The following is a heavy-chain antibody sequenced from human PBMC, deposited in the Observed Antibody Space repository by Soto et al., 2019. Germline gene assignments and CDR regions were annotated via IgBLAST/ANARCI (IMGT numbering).Heavy chain of an antibody. CDR2: IHPGGQTI. CDR3: ARRGSR. D-gene: IGHD2-15*01. V-gene: IGHV3-48*03. J-gene: IGHJ3*01. CDR1: GFTFSSSG. Sequence: GGSLRLSCAASGFTFSSSGMYWVRQAAGRGLEWISYIHPGGQTIFYAESVKGRFTISRDNAKHSVYLQMNSLRAEDTAVYYCARRGSRWGRGTKVNVSS.